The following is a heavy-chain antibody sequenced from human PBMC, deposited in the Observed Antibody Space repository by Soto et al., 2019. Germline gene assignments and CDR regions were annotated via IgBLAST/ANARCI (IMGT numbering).Heavy chain of an antibody. D-gene: IGHD3-16*02. J-gene: IGHJ4*02. Sequence: GASVKVSCKASGYTFTSYGISWVRQAPGQGLEWMGWISAYNGNTNYAQKLQGRVTMTTDTSTSTAYMELRSLRSDDTAVYYCARGGSVVGIVSPFDYWGQGTLVTVSS. CDR1: GYTFTSYG. V-gene: IGHV1-18*01. CDR3: ARGGSVVGIVSPFDY. CDR2: ISAYNGNT.